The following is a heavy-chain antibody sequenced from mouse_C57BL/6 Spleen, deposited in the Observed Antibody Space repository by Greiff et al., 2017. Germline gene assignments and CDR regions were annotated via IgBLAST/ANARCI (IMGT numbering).Heavy chain of an antibody. CDR1: GFTFSSYA. CDR2: ISDGGSYT. V-gene: IGHV5-4*01. J-gene: IGHJ4*01. CDR3: ARDRDYDPYYYAMDY. D-gene: IGHD2-4*01. Sequence: DVMLVESGGGLVKPGGSLKLSCAASGFTFSSYAMYWVRQTPEKRLEWVATISDGGSYTYYPDNVKGRFTISRDNAKNNLYLQMSHLKSEDTAMYYCARDRDYDPYYYAMDYWGQGTSVTVSS.